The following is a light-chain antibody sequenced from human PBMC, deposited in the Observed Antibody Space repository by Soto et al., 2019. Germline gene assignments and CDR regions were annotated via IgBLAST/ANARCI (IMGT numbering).Light chain of an antibody. CDR1: QGIAPY. CDR3: QKYNTAPLT. J-gene: IGKJ4*01. V-gene: IGKV1-27*01. Sequence: DVQMTQSPSSLSAFVGDRVTITCRASQGIAPYLDWFQQKPGKVPKLLIYATSTLQSGVPSRFSGSGSGTEFTLTISSLQPEDVATYYCQKYNTAPLTFGGGTKVEIK. CDR2: ATS.